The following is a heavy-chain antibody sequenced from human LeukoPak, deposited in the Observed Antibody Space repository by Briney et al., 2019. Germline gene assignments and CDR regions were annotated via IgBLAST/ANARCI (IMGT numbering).Heavy chain of an antibody. CDR1: GFTSSSYS. CDR2: ISSSSSYI. CDR3: ARWIAAAVGDYFDY. D-gene: IGHD6-13*01. V-gene: IGHV3-21*01. Sequence: KAGGSLRLSCAASGFTSSSYSMNWVRQAPGKGLEWVSSISSSSSYIYYADSVKGRFTISRDNAKNSLYLQMNSLRAEDTAVYYCARWIAAAVGDYFDYWGQGTLVTVSS. J-gene: IGHJ4*02.